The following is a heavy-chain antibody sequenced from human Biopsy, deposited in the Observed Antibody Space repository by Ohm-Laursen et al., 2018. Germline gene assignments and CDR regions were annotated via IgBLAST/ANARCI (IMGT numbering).Heavy chain of an antibody. D-gene: IGHD3-22*01. Sequence: TLSLTCTVSGGSISNNNYYWGWLRQPPGKGLEWIGSIFYRGSTHYKPSLKSRVNISVDTPKNQFSLKLNSVTAADTAVYYCARDYDTSGYYSVSWGQGTLVTVSS. J-gene: IGHJ5*02. CDR3: ARDYDTSGYYSVS. CDR1: GGSISNNNYY. V-gene: IGHV4-39*01. CDR2: IFYRGST.